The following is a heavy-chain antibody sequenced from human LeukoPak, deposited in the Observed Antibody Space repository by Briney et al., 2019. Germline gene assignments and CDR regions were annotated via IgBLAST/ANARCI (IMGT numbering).Heavy chain of an antibody. CDR3: AREGGFYRPLDY. Sequence: PSQTLSLTCTVSGGSISSGGYYWSWIRQHPGKGLEWIAYIYYTGSTYYNPSLKSRLTISVDRSKNQFSLRLSSMTAADTAVYYCAREGGFYRPLDYSGQGTLVTVSS. CDR2: IYYTGST. J-gene: IGHJ4*02. CDR1: GGSISSGGYY. V-gene: IGHV4-31*03. D-gene: IGHD3-3*01.